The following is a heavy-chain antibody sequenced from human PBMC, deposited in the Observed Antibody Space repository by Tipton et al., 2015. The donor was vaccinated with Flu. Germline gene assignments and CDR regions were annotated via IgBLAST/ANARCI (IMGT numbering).Heavy chain of an antibody. D-gene: IGHD5-24*01. CDR2: ISGSGGST. CDR3: AKDLAKVEMATIGSGFDY. CDR1: GFTFSSYA. Sequence: SLRLSCAASGFTFSSYAMSWVRQAPGKGLEWVSAISGSGGSTYYADSVKGRFTISRDNSKNTLYLQMNSLRAEDTAVYYCAKDLAKVEMATIGSGFDYWGQGTLVTVSS. J-gene: IGHJ4*02. V-gene: IGHV3-23*01.